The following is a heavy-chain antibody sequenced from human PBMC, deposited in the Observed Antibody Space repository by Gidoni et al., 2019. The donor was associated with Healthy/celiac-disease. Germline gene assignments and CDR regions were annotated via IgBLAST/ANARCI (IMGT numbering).Heavy chain of an antibody. CDR1: GDTFTSYA. CDR3: ARDYRSGWFFDY. V-gene: IGHV1-3*01. J-gene: IGHJ4*01. Sequence: QVKLGQPGAEGKKPGAAGKVSCKASGDTFTSYAMHWMRQAPGQRLEWMGWINAGNGNTKYSQKFQGRVTITSDTSASTAYMGLSSLSSEDTAVYYCARDYRSGWFFDYCGHGTLVTVSS. D-gene: IGHD6-19*01. CDR2: INAGNGNT.